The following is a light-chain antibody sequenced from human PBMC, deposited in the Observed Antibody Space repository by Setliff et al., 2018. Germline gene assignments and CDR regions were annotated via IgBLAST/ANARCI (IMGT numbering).Light chain of an antibody. J-gene: IGLJ1*01. V-gene: IGLV2-8*01. CDR3: SSYAGNYIYV. CDR2: EVS. Sequence: QSALPQPPSASGSPGQSVTISCTGTSSDVGGYNFVAWYQQHPGKAPKLMIYEVSKRPSGVPDRFSGSKSGNTASLTVSGLQAEDEADYYCSSYAGNYIYVFGTGTKVTVL. CDR1: SSDVGGYNF.